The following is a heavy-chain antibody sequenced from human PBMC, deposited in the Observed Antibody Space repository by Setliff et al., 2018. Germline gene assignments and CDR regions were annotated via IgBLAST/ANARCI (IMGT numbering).Heavy chain of an antibody. D-gene: IGHD3-10*01. CDR1: GGSFSGYY. Sequence: SETLSLTCAVYGGSFSGYYWSWIRQPAGKGLEWIGHIYTSGSTNSNPSLKSRVTTLVDTSKKHFSLKLTSVTAADTAVYYCARSGDYGSGRLSPWGQGTLVTVSS. CDR2: IYTSGST. CDR3: ARSGDYGSGRLSP. J-gene: IGHJ5*02. V-gene: IGHV4-59*10.